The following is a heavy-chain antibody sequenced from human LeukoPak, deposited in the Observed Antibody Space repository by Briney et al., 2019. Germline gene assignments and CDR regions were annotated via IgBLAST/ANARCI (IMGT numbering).Heavy chain of an antibody. J-gene: IGHJ4*02. Sequence: ASVKLSCKASGYTFTSYYMHWVRQAPGQGLEWMGIINPSGGSTSYAQKFQGRVTMTRDTSTSTVYMELSSLRSEDTAVYYCARALYRSGSSYIPDFDYWGQGTLVTVSS. CDR3: ARALYRSGSSYIPDFDY. CDR1: GYTFTSYY. D-gene: IGHD3-10*01. CDR2: INPSGGST. V-gene: IGHV1-46*03.